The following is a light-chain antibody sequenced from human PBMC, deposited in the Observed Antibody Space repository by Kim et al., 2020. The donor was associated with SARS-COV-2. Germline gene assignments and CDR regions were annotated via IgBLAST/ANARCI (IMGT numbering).Light chain of an antibody. CDR2: DII. CDR3: CSYTISSTVI. J-gene: IGLJ2*01. CDR1: SCDVGAYNY. Sequence: GQSIPISCTGPSCDVGAYNYVSWYQQHPGKAPKLMIYDIINRPSGVSNRFSGSKSGNTASLTISGLQAEDEADYYCCSYTISSTVIFGGGTQLTVL. V-gene: IGLV2-14*03.